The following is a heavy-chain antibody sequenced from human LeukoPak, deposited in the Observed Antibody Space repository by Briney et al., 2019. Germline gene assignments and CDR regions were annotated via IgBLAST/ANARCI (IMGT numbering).Heavy chain of an antibody. CDR3: AKVTAETFYGSGILDY. D-gene: IGHD3-10*01. CDR1: GFTFDDYA. Sequence: PGGSLRLSCAASGFTFDDYAMHWVRQAPGKGLEWVSGISWNSGSIGYADSVKGRFTISRDNAKNSLYLQMNSLRAEDTAVYYCAKVTAETFYGSGILDYWGQGTLVTVSS. V-gene: IGHV3-9*01. CDR2: ISWNSGSI. J-gene: IGHJ4*02.